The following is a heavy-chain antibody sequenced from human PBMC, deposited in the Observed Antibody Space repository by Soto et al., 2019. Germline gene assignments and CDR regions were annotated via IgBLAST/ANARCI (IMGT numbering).Heavy chain of an antibody. CDR2: INAGNGNT. D-gene: IGHD6-19*01. CDR3: ARVRIAVAGFDY. Sequence: ASVKVSCKASRYTFTSYAMHWVRQAPGQRPEWMGWINAGNGNTKYSQKFQDRVTISKDTSANTAYMELSSLRSEDTAVYFCARVRIAVAGFDYWGQGTQVTVSS. CDR1: RYTFTSYA. V-gene: IGHV1-3*01. J-gene: IGHJ4*02.